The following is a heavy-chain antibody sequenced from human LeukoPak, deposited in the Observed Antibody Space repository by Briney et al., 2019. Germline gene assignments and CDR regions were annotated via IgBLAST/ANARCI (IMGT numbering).Heavy chain of an antibody. CDR2: ISSSGSTI. J-gene: IGHJ5*02. CDR1: GFTFSDYY. CDR3: ARVDGEVHSGYYHNPTDGWFDP. Sequence: GGSLRLSCAASGFTFSDYYMSWIRQAPGKGLEWVSYISSSGSTIYYADSVKGRFTISRDNAKNSLYLQMNSLRAEDTAVYYCARVDGEVHSGYYHNPTDGWFDPWGQGTLVTVSS. D-gene: IGHD3-22*01. V-gene: IGHV3-11*01.